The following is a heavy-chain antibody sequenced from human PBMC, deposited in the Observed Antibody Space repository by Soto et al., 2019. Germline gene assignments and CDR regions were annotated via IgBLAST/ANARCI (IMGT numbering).Heavy chain of an antibody. CDR3: ARRIPFGYGMDV. Sequence: HPGGSLRLSCAGSGFTFSSYAMHWVRQAPGKGLEYVSAISSNGDNTDYANSVKGRFTISRDNSKNTLYLQMGSLRVEDMAVYYCARRIPFGYGMDVWGQGTTVTVS. CDR2: ISSNGDNT. J-gene: IGHJ6*02. D-gene: IGHD2-21*01. CDR1: GFTFSSYA. V-gene: IGHV3-64*01.